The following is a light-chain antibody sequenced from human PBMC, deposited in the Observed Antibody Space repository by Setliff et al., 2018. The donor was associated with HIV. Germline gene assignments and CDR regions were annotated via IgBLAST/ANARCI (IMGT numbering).Light chain of an antibody. Sequence: QSALTQPPSASGTPGQTVTISCSGSKSNVASNSVHWYQHFPGAAPKLLIFKNDQRPSGVSDRFSGSKSGTSASLAIGGLQAEDEADYYCSSYTSSTPLYVFGPGTKVTVL. CDR3: SSYTSSTPLYV. CDR1: KSNVASNS. V-gene: IGLV1-44*01. J-gene: IGLJ1*01. CDR2: KND.